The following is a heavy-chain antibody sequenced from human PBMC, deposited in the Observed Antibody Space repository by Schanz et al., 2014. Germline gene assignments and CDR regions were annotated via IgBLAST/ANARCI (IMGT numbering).Heavy chain of an antibody. D-gene: IGHD4-17*01. CDR3: AKMPGDQRGAFDS. V-gene: IGHV3-9*01. J-gene: IGHJ4*02. Sequence: DVYLVESGGDLVQPGKSLRLSCAASGFTFDDFGMHWVRQAPGKALEWVSGISWNSVSIGYADSVKGRFTISRDNAKNSLYLQKNKLRGDRTAFFFCAKMPGDQRGAFDSRGQGTLVTVSS. CDR1: GFTFDDFG. CDR2: ISWNSVSI.